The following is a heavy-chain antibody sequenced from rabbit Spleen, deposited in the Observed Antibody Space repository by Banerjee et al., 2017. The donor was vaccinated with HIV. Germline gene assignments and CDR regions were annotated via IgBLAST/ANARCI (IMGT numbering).Heavy chain of an antibody. V-gene: IGHV1S45*01. CDR2: IRGSNGNT. D-gene: IGHD4-2*01. CDR1: GFTISSSYW. CDR3: ARDDAGGTAEFNL. J-gene: IGHJ4*01. Sequence: QEQLVESGGGLVKPEGSLTLTYKASGFTISSSYWICWVRQAPGKGLEWIACIRGSNGNTAYASWAKGRFTITRSTSLNTVTLQMTSLTDADTATYFCARDDAGGTAEFNLWGQGTLVTVS.